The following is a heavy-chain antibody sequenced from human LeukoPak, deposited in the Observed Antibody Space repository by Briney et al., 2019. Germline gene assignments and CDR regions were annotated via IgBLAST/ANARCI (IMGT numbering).Heavy chain of an antibody. CDR1: GGSMSSYY. CDR2: IYSDGNT. J-gene: IGHJ5*02. V-gene: IGHV3-53*01. D-gene: IGHD6-13*01. CDR3: AGDTHSSSWYDH. Sequence: ETLSLTCTVSGGSMSSYYWSWTRQAPGKGLEWVSSIYSDGNTYYADSVKGRFTISRDSSRNTLYLQMNSLRVEDSAVYYCAGDTHSSSWYDHWGQGTLVTVSS.